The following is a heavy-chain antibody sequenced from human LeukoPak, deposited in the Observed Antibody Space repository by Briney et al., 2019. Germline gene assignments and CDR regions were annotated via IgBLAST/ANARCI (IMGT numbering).Heavy chain of an antibody. J-gene: IGHJ4*02. Sequence: GGSLRLSCAASGFTFSSYSMNWVRQAPGKGLEWVSSISSSSSYIYYADSVKGRFTISRDNSKNTLYLQMNILRAADTDVYYCAKMVVSVYDYVYYWAQGALVTVSS. D-gene: IGHD5/OR15-5a*01. CDR1: GFTFSSYS. CDR3: AKMVVSVYDYVYY. V-gene: IGHV3-21*04. CDR2: ISSSSSYI.